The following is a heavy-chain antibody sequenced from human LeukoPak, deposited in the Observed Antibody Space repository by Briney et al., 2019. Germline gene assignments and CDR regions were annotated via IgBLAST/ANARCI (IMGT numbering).Heavy chain of an antibody. CDR3: ARAGFGFPEPYLV. V-gene: IGHV1-2*02. J-gene: IGHJ4*02. D-gene: IGHD3-10*01. CDR2: IDPSAGST. Sequence: ASVKVSCKASGYTFTNYYMHWVRQAPGQGLEWMGVIDPSAGSTTYAQKFQGRVTMTRDTSISTAYMELSRLRSDDTAVYYCARAGFGFPEPYLVWGQGTLVTVSS. CDR1: GYTFTNYY.